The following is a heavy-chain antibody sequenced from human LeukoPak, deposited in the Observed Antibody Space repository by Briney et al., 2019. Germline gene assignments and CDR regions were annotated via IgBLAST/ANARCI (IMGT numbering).Heavy chain of an antibody. V-gene: IGHV3-23*01. CDR3: AKSPMHFYTAPKTDY. CDR1: GFTFSSYA. D-gene: IGHD3-3*02. J-gene: IGHJ4*02. Sequence: PGGSLRLYCAASGFTFSSYAMTWVRQAPGKGREWVATIKSTGDTTYYADSVKGRFTISRDNSKKTVSLQMDSLRADDTAIYFCAKSPMHFYTAPKTDYWGQGTLVTVSS. CDR2: IKSTGDTT.